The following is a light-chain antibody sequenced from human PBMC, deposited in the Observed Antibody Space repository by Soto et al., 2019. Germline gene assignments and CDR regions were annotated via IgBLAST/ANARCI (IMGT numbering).Light chain of an antibody. J-gene: IGLJ1*01. CDR2: GNT. Sequence: QSALTQTPSVSGAPGQTITISCTGTDSNIGAGYDVHWYQHLPGRAPKLLIFGNTHRPSGVPDRFSGSKSGTSASLAITGLQPEDEADYYFQSFDNSLSGFYVFGSGTKVTVL. CDR3: QSFDNSLSGFYV. V-gene: IGLV1-40*01. CDR1: DSNIGAGYD.